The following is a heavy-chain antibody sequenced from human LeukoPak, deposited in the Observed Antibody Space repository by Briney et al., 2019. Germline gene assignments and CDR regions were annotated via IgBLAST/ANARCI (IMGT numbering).Heavy chain of an antibody. J-gene: IGHJ6*02. D-gene: IGHD3-10*01. Sequence: GRSLRLSCAASGFTFSSYGMHWVRQAPGKGLEWAAVIWYDGSNKYYADSVKGRFTISRDNSKNTLYLQMNSLRAEDTAVYYCAREGKAYGSGSYHYGMDVWGQGTTVTVSS. V-gene: IGHV3-33*01. CDR2: IWYDGSNK. CDR1: GFTFSSYG. CDR3: AREGKAYGSGSYHYGMDV.